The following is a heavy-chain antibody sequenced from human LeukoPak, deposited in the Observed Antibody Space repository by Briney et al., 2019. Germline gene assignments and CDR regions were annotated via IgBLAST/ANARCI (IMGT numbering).Heavy chain of an antibody. D-gene: IGHD6-13*01. Sequence: ASVKVSCKASGGTFSSYAISWVRQAPGQGLEWMGWISAYNGNTNYAQKLQGRVTMTTDTSTSTAYMELRSLRSDDTAVYYCARDGLYSSTGYWFDPWGQGTLVTVSS. CDR2: ISAYNGNT. CDR3: ARDGLYSSTGYWFDP. V-gene: IGHV1-18*01. CDR1: GGTFSSYA. J-gene: IGHJ5*02.